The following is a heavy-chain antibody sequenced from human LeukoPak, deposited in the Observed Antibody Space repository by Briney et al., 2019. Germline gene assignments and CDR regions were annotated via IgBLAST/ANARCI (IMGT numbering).Heavy chain of an antibody. Sequence: SETLSLTCTVSSGSISSGSYSWSWIRQPPGRGLEWVGYVYHSGGTYYNPSLKTPVTISIDRSKNQFPLKMSSVSAADTAVYYCAGWYGSGTKTPCFDSWGRGALVTVSS. V-gene: IGHV4-30-2*01. J-gene: IGHJ5*01. CDR1: SGSISSGSYS. D-gene: IGHD3-10*01. CDR3: AGWYGSGTKTPCFDS. CDR2: VYHSGGT.